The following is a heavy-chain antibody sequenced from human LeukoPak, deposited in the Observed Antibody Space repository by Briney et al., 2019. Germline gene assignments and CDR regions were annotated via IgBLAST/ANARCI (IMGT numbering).Heavy chain of an antibody. CDR2: IYPGDSDT. Sequence: GESLKISCKGSGYSFTSYWIGWVRQMPGKGLEWMGIIYPGDSDTRYSPSFQGQVTISADKSISTAYLQWSSLKASDTAMYYCAREVNEGSSNWNDIDYWGQGTLVTVSS. CDR3: AREVNEGSSNWNDIDY. V-gene: IGHV5-51*01. J-gene: IGHJ4*02. D-gene: IGHD1-20*01. CDR1: GYSFTSYW.